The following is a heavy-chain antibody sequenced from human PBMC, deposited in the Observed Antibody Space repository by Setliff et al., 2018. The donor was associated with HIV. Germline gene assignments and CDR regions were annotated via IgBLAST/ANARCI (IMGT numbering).Heavy chain of an antibody. D-gene: IGHD6-19*01. CDR2: VYTTGSA. J-gene: IGHJ4*02. CDR3: ARALAGGSGWNYFDL. V-gene: IGHV4-61*09. CDR1: GASFIRSRYY. Sequence: SETLSLTCTVSGASFIRSRYYWSWIRQPAGKGLEWIGHVYTTGSASYNPSHESRVTILEALSKNQFSLNLDSVTAADTAVYFCARALAGGSGWNYFDLWGPGTLVTVSS.